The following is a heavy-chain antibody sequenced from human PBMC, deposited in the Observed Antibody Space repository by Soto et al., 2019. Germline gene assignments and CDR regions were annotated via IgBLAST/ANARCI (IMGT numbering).Heavy chain of an antibody. CDR3: ASDRSGSYETFDY. CDR1: CGPLNAYY. Sequence: QVQLRESGPGQAKPSETLSLACSVSCGPLNAYYCTWIRQPPGKILEWLGHISYNGITNYNPSLNSRVTMSFDTSKNQLSLKLSSVTVADTAIYYCASDRSGSYETFDYWGQGTLVTVSS. V-gene: IGHV4-59*12. CDR2: ISYNGIT. J-gene: IGHJ4*02. D-gene: IGHD6-25*01.